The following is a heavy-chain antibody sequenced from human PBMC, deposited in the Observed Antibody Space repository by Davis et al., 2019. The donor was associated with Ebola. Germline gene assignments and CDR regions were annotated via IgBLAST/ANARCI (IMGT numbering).Heavy chain of an antibody. Sequence: AASVQVSCKASGYTFTNSYMHWVRQAPGQGLEWMGIINPSDGRTSYAQKFQGRVTMTRDTSTTSVYMELSSLRSEDTAVYYCARDATGGVAAIATNYFDYWGQGALVTVPS. J-gene: IGHJ4*02. V-gene: IGHV1-46*01. CDR2: INPSDGRT. D-gene: IGHD6-13*01. CDR3: ARDATGGVAAIATNYFDY. CDR1: GYTFTNSY.